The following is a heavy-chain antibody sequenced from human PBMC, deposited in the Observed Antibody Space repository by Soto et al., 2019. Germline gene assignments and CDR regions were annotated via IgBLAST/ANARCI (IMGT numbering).Heavy chain of an antibody. CDR3: ARGVPYYYGSGSENWFDP. J-gene: IGHJ5*02. CDR2: IYSSGST. CDR1: GCSISSGGYY. V-gene: IGHV4-31*03. Sequence: QVQLQESGPGLVKPSQTLSLTCTVSGCSISSGGYYWSWIRQHPGQRLEWIGYIYSSGSTYYNPSLKIRVTISVDTSKNQFSLKLSSVTAAATAVYYCARGVPYYYGSGSENWFDPWGQGTLVTVSS. D-gene: IGHD3-10*01.